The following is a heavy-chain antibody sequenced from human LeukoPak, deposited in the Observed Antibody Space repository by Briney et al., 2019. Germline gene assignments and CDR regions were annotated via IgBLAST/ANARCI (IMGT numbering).Heavy chain of an antibody. CDR2: ISSSSSYI. V-gene: IGHV3-21*01. D-gene: IGHD1-26*01. CDR3: ARDPIATSAFDI. Sequence: PGGSLRLSCAASGFTFSSYSMNWVRQAPGKGLEWVSSISSSSSYIYYAGSVKGRFTISRDNAKNSLYLQMNSLRAEDTAVYYCARDPIATSAFDIWGQGTMVTVSS. J-gene: IGHJ3*02. CDR1: GFTFSSYS.